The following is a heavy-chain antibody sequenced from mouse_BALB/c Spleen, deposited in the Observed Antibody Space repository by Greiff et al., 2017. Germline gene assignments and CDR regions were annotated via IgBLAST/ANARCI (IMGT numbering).Heavy chain of an antibody. Sequence: EVKLVESGPGLVKPSQSLSLTCSVTGYSITSGYYWNWIRQFPGNKLEWMGYISYDGSNNYNPSLKNRISITRDTSKNQFFLKLNSVTTEDTATYYCASGYGNYRAWFAYWGQGTLVTVSA. V-gene: IGHV3-6*02. CDR1: GYSITSGYY. D-gene: IGHD2-10*02. CDR3: ASGYGNYRAWFAY. J-gene: IGHJ3*01. CDR2: ISYDGSN.